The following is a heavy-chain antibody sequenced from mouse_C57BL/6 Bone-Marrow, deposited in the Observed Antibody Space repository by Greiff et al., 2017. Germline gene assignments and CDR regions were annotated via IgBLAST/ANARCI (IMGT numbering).Heavy chain of an antibody. CDR2: IHPNSGST. Sequence: QVQLQQPGAELVKPGASVKLSCKASGYTFTSYWMHWVKQRPGQGLEWIGMIHPNSGSTNYNEKFKSKATLTVDKSSSTAYMQLSSLTSEDSAVYYCARSLTTVVPFDYWGQGTTLTVSS. CDR3: ARSLTTVVPFDY. V-gene: IGHV1-64*01. D-gene: IGHD1-1*01. J-gene: IGHJ2*01. CDR1: GYTFTSYW.